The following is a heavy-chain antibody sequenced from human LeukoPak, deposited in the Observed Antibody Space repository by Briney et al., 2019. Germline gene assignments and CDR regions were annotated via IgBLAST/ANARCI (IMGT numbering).Heavy chain of an antibody. D-gene: IGHD3-9*01. Sequence: SETLSLTCAVYGGSFSGYYWGWIRQPPGKGLEWIGEINHSGSTNYNPSLKSRVTISVDTSKNQFSLKLSSVTAADTAVYYCARSLPVLRYFDWLSNDDYWGQGTLVTVSS. CDR2: INHSGST. J-gene: IGHJ4*02. V-gene: IGHV4-34*01. CDR1: GGSFSGYY. CDR3: ARSLPVLRYFDWLSNDDY.